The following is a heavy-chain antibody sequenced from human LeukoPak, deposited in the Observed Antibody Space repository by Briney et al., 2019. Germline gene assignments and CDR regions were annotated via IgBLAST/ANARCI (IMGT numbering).Heavy chain of an antibody. D-gene: IGHD2-21*01. CDR2: IKEDGSQK. CDR1: GFTFSSYS. CDR3: ATGRLLAD. J-gene: IGHJ4*02. V-gene: IGHV3-7*05. Sequence: GGSLRLSCAASGFTFSSYSMNWVRQTPGKGLEWVANIKEDGSQKYYVDSVKGRFTISRDNAKNSLYLQMNSLRADDTAVYYCATGRLLADWGQGTLVTVSS.